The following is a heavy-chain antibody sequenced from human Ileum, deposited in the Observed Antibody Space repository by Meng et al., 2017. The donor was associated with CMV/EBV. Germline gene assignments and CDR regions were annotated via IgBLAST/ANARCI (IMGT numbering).Heavy chain of an antibody. CDR1: GVPIRSGSRS. CDR2: MYFSGIA. V-gene: IGHV4-39*07. J-gene: IGHJ4*02. D-gene: IGHD1-26*01. Sequence: QPLEVGPGRLMPPGPLPLTGSPCGVPIRSGSRSWAWFLQPPGKSLVWIVSMYFSGIADYNPSLKSRVTISLHATQKQFSLRLTSVTAADAAVYFCARDLANKWFYYWGQGTLVTVSS. CDR3: ARDLANKWFYY.